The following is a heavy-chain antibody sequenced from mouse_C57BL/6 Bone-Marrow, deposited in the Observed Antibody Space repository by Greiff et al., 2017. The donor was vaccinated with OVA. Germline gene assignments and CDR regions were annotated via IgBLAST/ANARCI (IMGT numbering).Heavy chain of an antibody. CDR3: ARGGPTIVTTWYFDV. D-gene: IGHD2-5*01. Sequence: EVMLVESGGGLVKPGGSLKLSCAASGFTFSSYAMSWVRQTPEKRLEWVATISDGGSYTYYPDNVKGRFTISRDNAKKNLYLQMSHLKSEDTAMYYCARGGPTIVTTWYFDVWGTGTTVTVSS. V-gene: IGHV5-4*03. J-gene: IGHJ1*03. CDR2: ISDGGSYT. CDR1: GFTFSSYA.